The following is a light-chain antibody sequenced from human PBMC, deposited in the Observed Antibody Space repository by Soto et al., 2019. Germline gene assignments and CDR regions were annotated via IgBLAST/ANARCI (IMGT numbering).Light chain of an antibody. V-gene: IGKV3-15*01. CDR2: GAS. Sequence: EIVMTQSPATLSVSPGERATLSCRASQSVSSNLAWYQQKPGQAPRLLIYGASTRATGIPARFSGSRSGTEFTLTICSLQSEDLAVYYCLQYNNWPPTFGQGTRLEIK. J-gene: IGKJ5*01. CDR1: QSVSSN. CDR3: LQYNNWPPT.